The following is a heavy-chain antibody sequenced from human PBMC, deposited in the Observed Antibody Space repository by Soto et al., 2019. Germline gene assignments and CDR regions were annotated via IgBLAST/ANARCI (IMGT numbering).Heavy chain of an antibody. V-gene: IGHV4-61*01. D-gene: IGHD3-9*01. J-gene: IGHJ6*02. CDR2: IYYSGST. CDR3: ARYSYYDILTGYYEPRDYGMDV. CDR1: GGSVSSGSYY. Sequence: SETLSLTCSVSGGSVSSGSYYWSWIRQPPGKGLEWIGYIYYSGSTNYSPSLKSRVTISVDTSKNQFSLKLSSVTAADTAVYYCARYSYYDILTGYYEPRDYGMDVWGQGTTVTVSS.